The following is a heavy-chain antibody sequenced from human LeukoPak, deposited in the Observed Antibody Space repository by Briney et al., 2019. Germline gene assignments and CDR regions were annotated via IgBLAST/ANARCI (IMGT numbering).Heavy chain of an antibody. J-gene: IGHJ4*02. D-gene: IGHD2-2*01. V-gene: IGHV3-74*01. Sequence: GGSLRLSCAATGFTFSSYWMHWVRQAPGKGLVWVSRINRDGSITTYADSVRGRFTISRDNAKSTLYLQMNSLRAEDTAVYYCARDYCSSTSCFIDYWGQGTLVTVSS. CDR3: ARDYCSSTSCFIDY. CDR1: GFTFSSYW. CDR2: INRDGSIT.